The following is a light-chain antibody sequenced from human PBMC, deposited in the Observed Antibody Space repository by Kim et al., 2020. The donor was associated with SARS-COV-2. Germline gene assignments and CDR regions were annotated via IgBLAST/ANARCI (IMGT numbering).Light chain of an antibody. J-gene: IGLJ2*01. Sequence: VALGQTVRITCQGDRLRSYYATGYQQKPGQAPILVIYGKNNRPSGIPDRFSGSSSGNTASLTITGTQAGDEADYYCNSRDSNDNVVFGGGTQLTVL. V-gene: IGLV3-19*01. CDR2: GKN. CDR1: RLRSYY. CDR3: NSRDSNDNVV.